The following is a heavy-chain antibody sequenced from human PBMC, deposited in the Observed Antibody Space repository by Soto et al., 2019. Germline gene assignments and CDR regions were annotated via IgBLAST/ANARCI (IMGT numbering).Heavy chain of an antibody. D-gene: IGHD1-20*01. CDR2: IERDDDDK. CDR3: ARSIRGPRRFNGMDV. J-gene: IGHJ6*02. V-gene: IGHV2-70*13. Sequence: SGPTLVNPTETLTLTCTFSGFSLTSPGMCVSWIRQSPGRALEWLALIERDDDDKYYSTSLKTRLTISKDTRKNQVVLTMANMEPADTATYYCARSIRGPRRFNGMDVWGQGTTVTVSS. CDR1: GFSLTSPGMC.